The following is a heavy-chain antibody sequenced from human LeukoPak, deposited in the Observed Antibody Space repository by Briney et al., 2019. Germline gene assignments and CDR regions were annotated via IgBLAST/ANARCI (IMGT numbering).Heavy chain of an antibody. J-gene: IGHJ4*02. Sequence: ASVKVSCKASGYTFTTYGITWIRQAPGQGLEWLGWISPYNGATEYAQNLQDRVSMTTDTSTNTAYIEVRSLKSDDTAVYYCARDSDWNVDYWGQGTLVTVSS. D-gene: IGHD1-1*01. V-gene: IGHV1-18*01. CDR2: ISPYNGAT. CDR1: GYTFTTYG. CDR3: ARDSDWNVDY.